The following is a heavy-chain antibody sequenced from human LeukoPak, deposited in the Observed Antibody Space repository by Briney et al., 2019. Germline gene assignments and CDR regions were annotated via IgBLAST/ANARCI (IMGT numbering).Heavy chain of an antibody. CDR2: IYYSGST. V-gene: IGHV4-59*01. J-gene: IGHJ4*02. D-gene: IGHD1-26*01. Sequence: SETLSLTCTVSGGSINSYYWSWIRQPPGKGLEWIGCIYYSGSTNYNPSLKSRVTISLDTSKNQFSLKLSSVTAADTAVYYCARDPIVGATEGFDYWGQGTLVTVSS. CDR3: ARDPIVGATEGFDY. CDR1: GGSINSYY.